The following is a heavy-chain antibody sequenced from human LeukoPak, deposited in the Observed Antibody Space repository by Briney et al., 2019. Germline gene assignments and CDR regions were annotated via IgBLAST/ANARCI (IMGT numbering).Heavy chain of an antibody. V-gene: IGHV3-9*03. CDR2: TSWNSGSI. D-gene: IGHD2-2*01. J-gene: IGHJ4*02. CDR3: AKGGYCSSTSCYLDY. CDR1: GFTFDDYA. Sequence: GGSLRLSSAASGFTFDDYAMHWVRRAPGKGLEWDSGTSWNSGSIGYADSVKGRFTISRDNAKNSLYLQMNSLSAEDMALYYCAKGGYCSSTSCYLDYWGQGTLVTVSS.